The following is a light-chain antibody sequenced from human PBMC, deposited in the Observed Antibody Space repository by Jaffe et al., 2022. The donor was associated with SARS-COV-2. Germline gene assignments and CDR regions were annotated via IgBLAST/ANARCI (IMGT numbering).Light chain of an antibody. V-gene: IGKV4-1*01. CDR3: QQYYGTPYT. CDR1: QSVLYSSDNKNY. CDR2: WAS. Sequence: DIVMTQSPDSLAVSLGERATINCKSSQSVLYSSDNKNYVAWYQQKPGQPPKLLIYWASTRESGVPERFSGSGSGTDFTLTISSLQAEDVAVYYCQQYYGTPYTFGQGTKLEIK. J-gene: IGKJ2*01.